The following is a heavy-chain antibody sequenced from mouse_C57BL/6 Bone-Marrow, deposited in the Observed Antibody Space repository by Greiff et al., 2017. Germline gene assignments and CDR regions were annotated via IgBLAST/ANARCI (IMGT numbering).Heavy chain of an antibody. V-gene: IGHV1-20*01. J-gene: IGHJ3*01. D-gene: IGHD2-4*01. Sequence: EVQLQQSGPELVKPGDSVKISCKASGYSFTGYFMNWVMQSHGKSLEWIGRINPYNGDTFYNQKFKGKATLTVDKSSSTAHMELRSLTSEDSAVYYCARWHYDYSWVAYWGQGTLVTVSA. CDR2: INPYNGDT. CDR1: GYSFTGYF. CDR3: ARWHYDYSWVAY.